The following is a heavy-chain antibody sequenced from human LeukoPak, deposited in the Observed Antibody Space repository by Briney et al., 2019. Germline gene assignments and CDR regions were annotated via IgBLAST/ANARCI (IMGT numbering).Heavy chain of an antibody. J-gene: IGHJ5*02. V-gene: IGHV3-23*01. CDR1: GFTFSSYA. Sequence: AGGSLRLSCAASGFTFSSYAMSWVRQAPGKGLEWVSAISGSGGSTYYADSVKGRFTISRDNSKNTLYLQMNSLRAEDTAVYYCAKDSFLRGTPWSWGQGTLVTVSS. CDR2: ISGSGGST. D-gene: IGHD3-10*01. CDR3: AKDSFLRGTPWS.